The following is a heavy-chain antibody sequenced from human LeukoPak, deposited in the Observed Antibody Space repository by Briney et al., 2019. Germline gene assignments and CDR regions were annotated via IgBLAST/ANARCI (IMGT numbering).Heavy chain of an antibody. CDR1: GFTFSSYA. J-gene: IGHJ4*02. CDR3: ARVRIAAAAPYFDY. Sequence: GGSLRLSCAASGFTFSSYAIHWVRQAPGKGLESVSAIKSNGDTTYYANSVKGRFTISRDNSKNTVYLQMGSLRAEDMAVYYCARVRIAAAAPYFDYWGQGTLVTVAS. V-gene: IGHV3-64*01. D-gene: IGHD6-13*01. CDR2: IKSNGDTT.